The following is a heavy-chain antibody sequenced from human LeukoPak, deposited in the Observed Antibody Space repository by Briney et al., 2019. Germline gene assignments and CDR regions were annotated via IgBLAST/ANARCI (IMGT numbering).Heavy chain of an antibody. J-gene: IGHJ4*02. CDR2: FDPEDGET. Sequence: GASVKVSCKVSGYTLTELSMHWVRQAPGKGLEWMGGFDPEDGETIYAQKFQGRVTMTEDTSTDTVYMELSSLRSEDTAVYYCAILKGSSGYHFDYWGQGTLVTVSS. D-gene: IGHD3-22*01. V-gene: IGHV1-24*01. CDR1: GYTLTELS. CDR3: AILKGSSGYHFDY.